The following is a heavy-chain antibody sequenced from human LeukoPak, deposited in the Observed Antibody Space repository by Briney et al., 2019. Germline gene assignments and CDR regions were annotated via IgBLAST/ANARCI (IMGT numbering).Heavy chain of an antibody. CDR1: GGSISSSNW. CDR2: IYHSGST. J-gene: IGHJ4*02. V-gene: IGHV4-4*02. D-gene: IGHD3-9*01. CDR3: ARRLRYFDWAYYFDY. Sequence: PSGTLSLTCAVSGGSISSSNWWSWVRQPPGKGLEWIGEIYHSGSTNYNPSLKSRVTISVDTSKNQFSLKLSSVTAADTAVYYCARRLRYFDWAYYFDYWGQGTLVTVSS.